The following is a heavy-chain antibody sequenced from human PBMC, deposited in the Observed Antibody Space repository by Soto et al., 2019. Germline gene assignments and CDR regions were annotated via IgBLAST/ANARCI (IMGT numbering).Heavy chain of an antibody. CDR1: GAIFSSNA. V-gene: IGHV1-69*01. Sequence: QVQLVQSGAEVKKPGSSVKVTCKASGAIFSSNAISWVRQAPGQGLEWMGGSLPIFGRTNYAQKFQGRVTITADESTRTAYMELSSVKSEDTAVYYCATGGRGYSYAPRFYFEYWGQGTLVTVSS. CDR3: ATGGRGYSYAPRFYFEY. D-gene: IGHD5-18*01. CDR2: SLPIFGRT. J-gene: IGHJ4*02.